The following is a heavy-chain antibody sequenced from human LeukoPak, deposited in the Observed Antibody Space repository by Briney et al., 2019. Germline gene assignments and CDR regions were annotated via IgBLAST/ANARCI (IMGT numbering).Heavy chain of an antibody. CDR1: GGSISSSNW. Sequence: PSETLSLTCAVSGGSISSSNWWSWVRQPPGKGLEWIGRIYTSGSTNYNPSLKSRVTMSVDTSKNQFSLKLSSVTAADTAVYYCARDGYYGSGSYLNWFDPWGQGTLVTVSS. D-gene: IGHD3-10*01. J-gene: IGHJ5*02. V-gene: IGHV4-4*02. CDR3: ARDGYYGSGSYLNWFDP. CDR2: IYTSGST.